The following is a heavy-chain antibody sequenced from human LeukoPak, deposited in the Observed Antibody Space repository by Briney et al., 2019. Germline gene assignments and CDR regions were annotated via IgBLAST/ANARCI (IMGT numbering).Heavy chain of an antibody. CDR3: ARGWDYDILTGLFGDDLDY. D-gene: IGHD3-9*01. Sequence: PGGSLRLSCAASGFTFSSYSMNWVRQAPGKGLEWVSYISSSSSTIYYADSVKGRFTISRDNAKNSLYLQMNSLRAEDTAVYYCARGWDYDILTGLFGDDLDYWGQGTLVTVSS. J-gene: IGHJ4*02. CDR1: GFTFSSYS. V-gene: IGHV3-48*04. CDR2: ISSSSSTI.